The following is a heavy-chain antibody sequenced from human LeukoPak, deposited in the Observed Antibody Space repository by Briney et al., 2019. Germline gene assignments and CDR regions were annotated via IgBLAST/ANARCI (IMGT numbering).Heavy chain of an antibody. V-gene: IGHV4-39*01. D-gene: IGHD5-18*01. CDR1: GGSISSSSYY. CDR2: IYYSGST. Sequence: SETLSLTCTVSGGSISSSSYYWGWIRQPPGKGLEWIGSIYYSGSTYYNPSLKSRVTISVDTSKNQFSLKLSSVTAADTAVYYYASPGYSYGYDYGDRLYPGSHYYMDVWGKGTTVTVSS. J-gene: IGHJ6*03. CDR3: ASPGYSYGYDYGDRLYPGSHYYMDV.